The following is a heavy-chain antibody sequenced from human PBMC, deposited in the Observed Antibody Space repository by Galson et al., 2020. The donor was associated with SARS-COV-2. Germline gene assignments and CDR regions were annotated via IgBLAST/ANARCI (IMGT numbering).Heavy chain of an antibody. CDR3: ARQGVTRIVLLTVPGWFFEL. Sequence: SETLSLNCAVSGVSISTTNYWSWIRQAPGKGLAWIGSVYPSGSTYYNPSLKSRVTISLDTSKNQFSLRLTSVTAADTALYYCARQGVTRIVLLTVPGWFFELWGRGTVVTVAS. D-gene: IGHD1-26*01. V-gene: IGHV4-38-2*01. CDR2: VYPSGST. CDR1: GVSISTTNY. J-gene: IGHJ2*01.